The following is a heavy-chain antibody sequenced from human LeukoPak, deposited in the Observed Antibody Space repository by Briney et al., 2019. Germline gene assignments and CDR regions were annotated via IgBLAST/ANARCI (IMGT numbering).Heavy chain of an antibody. Sequence: ASVKVSCKASGYTFTGYYIHWVRQAPGQGLEWMGWINPNSGGTNYAQKFQGRVTMTRDTSISTAYMELSRLTSDDTAVYYCARDLGRCSSTSCYYYYMDVWGKGTTVTISS. CDR3: ARDLGRCSSTSCYYYYMDV. D-gene: IGHD2-2*01. J-gene: IGHJ6*03. V-gene: IGHV1-2*02. CDR2: INPNSGGT. CDR1: GYTFTGYY.